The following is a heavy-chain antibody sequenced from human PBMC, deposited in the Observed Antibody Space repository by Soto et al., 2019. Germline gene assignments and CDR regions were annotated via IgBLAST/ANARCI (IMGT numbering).Heavy chain of an antibody. D-gene: IGHD2-15*01. J-gene: IGHJ4*02. CDR2: ISWDSSTI. Sequence: EVQLVESGGGLVQPGRSLRLSCAASGFTFDNCGMHWVRQAPGKGLEWVAGISWDSSTISYAASVKGRFIISRDDAKNSLYLQMDSLRGEDTALYYCVQGRYPTMATPLDHWGQGTQVIVSS. CDR3: VQGRYPTMATPLDH. V-gene: IGHV3-9*01. CDR1: GFTFDNCG.